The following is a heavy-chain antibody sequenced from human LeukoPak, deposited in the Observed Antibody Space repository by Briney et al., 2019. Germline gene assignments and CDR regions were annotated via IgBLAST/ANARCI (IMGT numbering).Heavy chain of an antibody. D-gene: IGHD2-21*01. CDR3: ARGNPISDY. CDR1: GYSISSGYY. J-gene: IGHJ4*02. V-gene: IGHV4-38-2*01. Sequence: SETLSLTCAVSGYSISSGYYWGWIRPPPGKGLEWIGSIYHSGSTYYNPSLKSRVTISVDTSKNQFSLKLSSVTAADTVVYYCARGNPISDYWGQGTLVTVSS. CDR2: IYHSGST.